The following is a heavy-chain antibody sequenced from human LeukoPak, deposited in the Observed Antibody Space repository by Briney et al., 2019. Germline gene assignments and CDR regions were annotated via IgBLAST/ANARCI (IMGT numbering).Heavy chain of an antibody. V-gene: IGHV4-59*01. J-gene: IGHJ4*02. CDR2: IHYSGST. CDR1: GGSISSYY. Sequence: SETLSLTCTVSGGSISSYYWSWIRQPPGKGLEWIGYIHYSGSTNYNPSLKSRVTISMDTSKNQFSLRLSSVTAADTAVYYCARGALAYYFEYWGQGTLVTVSS. CDR3: ARGALAYYFEY.